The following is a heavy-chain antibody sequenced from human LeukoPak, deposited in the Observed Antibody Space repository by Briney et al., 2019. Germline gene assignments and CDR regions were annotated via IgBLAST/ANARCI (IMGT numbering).Heavy chain of an antibody. CDR3: ARQFDY. V-gene: IGHV4-39*01. CDR1: GCSITSGDYR. J-gene: IGHJ4*02. CDR2: FYNRGSP. Sequence: PSETLSLTCSVSGCSITSGDYRWGWNRPPPGKGLEWIGSFYNRGSPYYNPSLKSRVTISLDTSMNQFSLKLTSVTAADTAVYYCARQFDYWGPGTLVTVSS.